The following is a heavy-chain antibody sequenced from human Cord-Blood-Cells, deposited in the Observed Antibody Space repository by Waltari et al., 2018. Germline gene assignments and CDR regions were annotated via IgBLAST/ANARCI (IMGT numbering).Heavy chain of an antibody. Sequence: EVQLVQSGAEVKTPGASLKISCKGSGYSFTSHWTGWVRQMPGKGREGMGIIYPGDSDTRYSPSFQGQVTISADKSISTAYLQWSSLKASDTAMYYCASILGIPSPHAFDIWGQGTMVTVSS. D-gene: IGHD7-27*01. J-gene: IGHJ3*02. V-gene: IGHV5-51*01. CDR3: ASILGIPSPHAFDI. CDR1: GYSFTSHW. CDR2: IYPGDSDT.